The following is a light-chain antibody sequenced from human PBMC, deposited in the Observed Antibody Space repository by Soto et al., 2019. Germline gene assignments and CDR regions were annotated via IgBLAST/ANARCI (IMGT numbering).Light chain of an antibody. CDR1: QSVGSA. CDR2: GAS. V-gene: IGKV3-15*01. CDR3: QQYKNWAPPT. J-gene: IGKJ4*01. Sequence: EIVMMQSPATLSVSPGETATLSCRASQSVGSAVAWYQHKPGQAPRLLIVGASIRATGVPGRFSGGGSGTEVPPTIRSPQAEEFAVYYWQQYKNWAPPTFGGGTTVEIK.